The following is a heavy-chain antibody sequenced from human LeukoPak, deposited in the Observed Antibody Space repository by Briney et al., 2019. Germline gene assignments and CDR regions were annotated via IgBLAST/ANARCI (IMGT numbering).Heavy chain of an antibody. V-gene: IGHV4-59*01. CDR1: GGSISSYY. Sequence: SETLSLTCTVSGGSISSYYWSWIRQPPVKGLEWIGYIYYSGSTNYNPSLKSRVTISVDTSKNQFSLKLSSVTAADTAVYYCARDSSGWYDYWGQGTLVTVSS. CDR3: ARDSSGWYDY. J-gene: IGHJ4*02. CDR2: IYYSGST. D-gene: IGHD6-19*01.